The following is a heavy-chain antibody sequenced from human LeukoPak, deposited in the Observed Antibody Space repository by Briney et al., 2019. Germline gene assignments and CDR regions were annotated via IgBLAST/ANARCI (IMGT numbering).Heavy chain of an antibody. V-gene: IGHV1-46*03. J-gene: IGHJ4*02. CDR2: INPRGGST. CDR1: GYTFTSYY. Sequence: VASVKVSCKASGYTFTSYYMHWVRQAPGQGVEGMGIINPRGGSTSYAQKFQGLFPMTRDTSTSTVYMELSSLRSEDTAVYYCARDRRAYYYDSSGYYYAGYWGQGTLVTVSS. D-gene: IGHD3-22*01. CDR3: ARDRRAYYYDSSGYYYAGY.